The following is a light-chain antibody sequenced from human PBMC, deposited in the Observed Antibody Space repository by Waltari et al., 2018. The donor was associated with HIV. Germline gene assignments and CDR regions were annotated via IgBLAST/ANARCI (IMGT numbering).Light chain of an antibody. V-gene: IGKV3-15*01. J-gene: IGKJ5*01. CDR1: QSVATN. CDR3: QQYDLWPPIT. CDR2: GAF. Sequence: EIVLTQSPITLSVSPGERATFACRASQSVATNLAWYQQNPGQSPRLLIYGAFTRAPGVPPRFTGSGSGTEFTLTITSLQSEDFAVYYCQQYDLWPPITFGQGTRLELK.